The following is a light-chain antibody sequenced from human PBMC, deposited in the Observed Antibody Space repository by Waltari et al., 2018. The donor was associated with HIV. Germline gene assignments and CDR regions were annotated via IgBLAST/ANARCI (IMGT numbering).Light chain of an antibody. J-gene: IGKJ2*01. CDR3: QQTYSFPRYT. V-gene: IGKV1-39*01. Sequence: DIQMTQSPSSLSASVGDRVTITCQASQDITTYLNWYQRRPGKAPRLLIFGSSTLQSGVPSRFSGRGSGTDFTLTISSLQPEDFATYYCQQTYSFPRYTFGQGTKLEI. CDR2: GSS. CDR1: QDITTY.